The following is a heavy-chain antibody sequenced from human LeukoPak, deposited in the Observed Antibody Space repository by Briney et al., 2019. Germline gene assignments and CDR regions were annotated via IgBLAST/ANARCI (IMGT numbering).Heavy chain of an antibody. Sequence: GESLKISCKGSGYSFTSYWIGWVRQMPGKGLEWMGIIYPGDSDTRYSPSFQGQVTISADKSISTAYLQWSSLKASDTAMYYCARRYCSSTSCHDARYFFDYWGQGTLGTVSS. D-gene: IGHD2-2*01. CDR1: GYSFTSYW. CDR2: IYPGDSDT. V-gene: IGHV5-51*01. CDR3: ARRYCSSTSCHDARYFFDY. J-gene: IGHJ4*02.